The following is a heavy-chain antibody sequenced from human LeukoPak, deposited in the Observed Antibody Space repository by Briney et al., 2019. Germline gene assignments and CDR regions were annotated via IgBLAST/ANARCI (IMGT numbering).Heavy chain of an antibody. CDR2: IYYSGST. Sequence: SETLSLTCTVSGGSISSYYWSWIRQPPGKGLEWIGYIYYSGSTNYNPSLKSRVTISVDTSKNQFSLKLSSVTAADTAVYYCARVGTNVVAAIDYWGQGTLVTVSS. D-gene: IGHD2-15*01. V-gene: IGHV4-59*12. CDR3: ARVGTNVVAAIDY. J-gene: IGHJ4*02. CDR1: GGSISSYY.